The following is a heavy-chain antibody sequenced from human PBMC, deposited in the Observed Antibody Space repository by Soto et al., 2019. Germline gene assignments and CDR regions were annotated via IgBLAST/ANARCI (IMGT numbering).Heavy chain of an antibody. J-gene: IGHJ6*02. D-gene: IGHD2-15*01. CDR3: ARGIVVVVAAYYYYYGMDV. CDR1: GYTFTGYY. V-gene: IGHV1-2*02. CDR2: INPNSGGT. Sequence: QVQLVQSGAEVKKPGASVKVSCKASGYTFTGYYMHWVRQAPGLGLEWMGWINPNSGGTNYAQKFQGRVTITRDTSISTAYRELSRLISDDTAVYYCARGIVVVVAAYYYYYGMDVWGQGTTVTFSS.